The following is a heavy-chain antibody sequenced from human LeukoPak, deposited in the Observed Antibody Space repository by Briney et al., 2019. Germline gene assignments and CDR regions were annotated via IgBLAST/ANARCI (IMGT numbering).Heavy chain of an antibody. CDR3: ARTKAPVTRYFDY. V-gene: IGHV4-34*01. Sequence: SETLSLTCAVYGGSFSGYYWSWIRQPPGKGLEWIGEINHSGSTNYNPSLKSRVTISVDTSKNQFSLKLSSVTAADTAAYYCARTKAPVTRYFDYWAREPWSPSPQ. J-gene: IGHJ4*02. CDR2: INHSGST. CDR1: GGSFSGYY.